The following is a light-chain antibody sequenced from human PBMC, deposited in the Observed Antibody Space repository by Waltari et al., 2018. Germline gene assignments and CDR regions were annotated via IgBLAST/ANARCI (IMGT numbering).Light chain of an antibody. Sequence: QSALTQPASVSGSPGQSITISCTGTSSDVGGYNYVSWYQQHPGKAPKLMIYDVSNRTSGVSKRFSGSKSGNTASLTISGLQAEDEADYYCSSYTSSSTLGFGGGTKLTVL. V-gene: IGLV2-14*03. CDR1: SSDVGGYNY. CDR3: SSYTSSSTLG. J-gene: IGLJ2*01. CDR2: DVS.